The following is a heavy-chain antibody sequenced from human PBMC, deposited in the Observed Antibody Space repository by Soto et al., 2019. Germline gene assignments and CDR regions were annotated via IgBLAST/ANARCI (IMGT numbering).Heavy chain of an antibody. CDR3: AHRHRPSAAAWDGNYFDY. V-gene: IGHV2-5*01. CDR1: GFSLSTTGVG. J-gene: IGHJ4*02. Sequence: SGPTLVKPTQTVTLTCTFSGFSLSTTGVGVAWIRQPPGKALEWLGFIYWNEDKRYSPSLRSRLTITKDTSKSQVILKMTNVDPVDTATYYCAHRHRPSAAAWDGNYFDYWGQGTLVTVSS. D-gene: IGHD2-15*01. CDR2: IYWNEDK.